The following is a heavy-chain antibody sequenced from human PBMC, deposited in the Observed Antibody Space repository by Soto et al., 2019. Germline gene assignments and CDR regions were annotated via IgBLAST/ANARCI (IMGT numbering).Heavy chain of an antibody. CDR2: ISTYNGNT. J-gene: IGHJ5*02. CDR1: GYTFTNYG. V-gene: IGHV1-18*01. CDR3: ARVAYDVCTGNCVWWFDP. D-gene: IGHD2-8*02. Sequence: QVYLVQSGVEMKKPGASVKVSCKSSGYTFTNYGIGWFRQAPGQGPEWMGWISTYNGNTNDAQKFQARVTMTTDTSTSTVYMDLRSLKSDDTAVYFCARVAYDVCTGNCVWWFDPWGQGTLVIVSS.